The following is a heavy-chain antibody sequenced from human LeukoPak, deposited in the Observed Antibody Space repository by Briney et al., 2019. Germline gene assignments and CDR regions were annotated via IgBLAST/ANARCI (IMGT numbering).Heavy chain of an antibody. J-gene: IGHJ5*02. V-gene: IGHV3-21*01. CDR1: GFTFSSYS. D-gene: IGHD3-3*01. Sequence: GGSLRLSCAAPGFTFSSYSMNWVRQAPGKGLEWVSSISSSSSYIYYADSVKGRFTISRDNAKNSLYLQMNSLRAEDTAVYYCARDLISGVASYGHWFDPWGQGTLVTVSS. CDR2: ISSSSSYI. CDR3: ARDLISGVASYGHWFDP.